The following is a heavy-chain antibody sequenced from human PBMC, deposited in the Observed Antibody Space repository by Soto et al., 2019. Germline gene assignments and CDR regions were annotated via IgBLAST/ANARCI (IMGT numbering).Heavy chain of an antibody. CDR2: IIPIFGTA. J-gene: IGHJ6*02. D-gene: IGHD3-3*01. CDR1: GGTFSSYA. CDR3: ATITIFGVDYYYYYGMDV. V-gene: IGHV1-69*01. Sequence: QVQLVQSGAEVKKPGSSVKVSCKASGGTFSSYAISWVRQAPGQGLEWMGGIIPIFGTANYAQKFQGRVTITADEYTSTAYMELSSLRSEDTAVYYCATITIFGVDYYYYYGMDVWGQGTTVTVSS.